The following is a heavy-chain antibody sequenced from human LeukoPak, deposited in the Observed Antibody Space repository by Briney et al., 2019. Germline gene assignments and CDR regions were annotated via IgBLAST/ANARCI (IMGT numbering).Heavy chain of an antibody. J-gene: IGHJ5*02. Sequence: PSETLSLTCTVSGGSISSYYWGWIRQPPGKGLEWIGYIYYSGSTNYNPSLKSRVTISVDTSKNQFSLKLSSVTAADTAVYYCARDIAVAGIGVDPWGQGTLVTVSS. CDR1: GGSISSYY. V-gene: IGHV4-59*08. D-gene: IGHD6-19*01. CDR2: IYYSGST. CDR3: ARDIAVAGIGVDP.